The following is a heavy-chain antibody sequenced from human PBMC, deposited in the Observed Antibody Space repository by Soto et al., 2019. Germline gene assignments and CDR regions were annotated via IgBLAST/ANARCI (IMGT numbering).Heavy chain of an antibody. CDR2: IWYDGSNK. J-gene: IGHJ6*02. CDR3: AREWNYYYYYGMDV. Sequence: PGGSLRLSCAASGFTFSSYGMHWVRQAPGKGLEWVAVIWYDGSNKYYADSVKGRFTISRGNSKNTLYLQMNSLRAEDTAVYYCAREWNYYYYYGMDVWGQGTTVTVSS. CDR1: GFTFSSYG. V-gene: IGHV3-33*01.